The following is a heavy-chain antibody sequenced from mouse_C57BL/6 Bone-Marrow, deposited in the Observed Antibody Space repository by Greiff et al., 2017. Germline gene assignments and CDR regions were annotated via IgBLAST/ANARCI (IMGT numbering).Heavy chain of an antibody. V-gene: IGHV5-9*01. Sequence: DVQLVESGGGLVKPGGSLKLSCAASGFTFSSYTMSWVRQTPEKRLEWVATISGGGGNTYYPDSVKGRFTISRDNAKNTLYLQMSSLRSEDTALYYCARHETAQATDYWGQGTTLTVSS. CDR3: ARHETAQATDY. CDR2: ISGGGGNT. J-gene: IGHJ2*01. D-gene: IGHD3-2*02. CDR1: GFTFSSYT.